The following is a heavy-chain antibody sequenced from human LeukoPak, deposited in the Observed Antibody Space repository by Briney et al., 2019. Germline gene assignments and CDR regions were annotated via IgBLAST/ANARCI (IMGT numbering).Heavy chain of an antibody. Sequence: GGSLRLSCSGSGFTFNVDGMNWVRQAPGKGLEWVSSVSPDSTFIPQADSVKGRFTISRDNSKNSLYLQMESLRVEDTAVYYCANFQTVGVKPFEHWGQGTLVTVSS. D-gene: IGHD1-26*01. V-gene: IGHV3-21*01. CDR3: ANFQTVGVKPFEH. CDR1: GFTFNVDG. CDR2: VSPDSTFI. J-gene: IGHJ5*02.